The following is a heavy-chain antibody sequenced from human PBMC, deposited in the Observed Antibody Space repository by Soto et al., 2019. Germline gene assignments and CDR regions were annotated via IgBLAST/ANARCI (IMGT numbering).Heavy chain of an antibody. D-gene: IGHD4-4*01. V-gene: IGHV1-69*13. CDR3: AREREGHDYSIDLFDY. J-gene: IGHJ4*02. Sequence: ASVKVSCKASGGTFSSYAISWVRQAPGQGLEWMGGIIPIFGTANYAQKFQGRVTITADESTSTAYMELSSLRSEDTAVYYCAREREGHDYSIDLFDYWGQGTLVTVSS. CDR2: IIPIFGTA. CDR1: GGTFSSYA.